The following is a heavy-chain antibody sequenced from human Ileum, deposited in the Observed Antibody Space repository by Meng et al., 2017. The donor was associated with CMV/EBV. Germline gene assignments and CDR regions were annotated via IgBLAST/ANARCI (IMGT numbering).Heavy chain of an antibody. CDR1: GGSISRGGYY. V-gene: IGHV4-30-4*01. Sequence: TCAFSGGSISRGGYYWSWSRQPPGKGLEWIGLIYNSGTTYYTASLRSRLNISIDTSKNQLSLRLSSVTAADTAVYFCAGSWGYYSDYWGLGTLVTVSS. D-gene: IGHD3-22*01. J-gene: IGHJ4*02. CDR2: IYNSGTT. CDR3: AGSWGYYSDY.